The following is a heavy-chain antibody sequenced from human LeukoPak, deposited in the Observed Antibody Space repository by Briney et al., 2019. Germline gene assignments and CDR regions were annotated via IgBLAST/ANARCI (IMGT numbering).Heavy chain of an antibody. V-gene: IGHV3-30-3*01. CDR1: GFTFSSYA. CDR3: ARDTAGTLDY. Sequence: GGSLRLSCAASGFTFSSYAMHWVRQAPGKGLEWVAVISYDGSNKYYADSVKGRFTISRDNSKNTLYLQMNSLRAEDTAVYYCARDTAGTLDYWGQGTLVTVSS. CDR2: ISYDGSNK. J-gene: IGHJ4*02. D-gene: IGHD3-10*01.